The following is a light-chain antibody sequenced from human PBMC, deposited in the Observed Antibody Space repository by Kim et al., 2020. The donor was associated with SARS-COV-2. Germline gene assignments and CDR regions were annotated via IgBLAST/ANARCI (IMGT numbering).Light chain of an antibody. V-gene: IGKV3-15*01. CDR3: QQYNIWRGT. Sequence: SVSPGPNPPLPCSAVQCVSYTCAWSQQKPGQAPRPLIYGASPRATVTPSRFSGSGSGTEFTLTISSLQSEDFAVYYCQQYNIWRGTFGQGTKLEI. J-gene: IGKJ2*01. CDR1: QCVSYT. CDR2: GAS.